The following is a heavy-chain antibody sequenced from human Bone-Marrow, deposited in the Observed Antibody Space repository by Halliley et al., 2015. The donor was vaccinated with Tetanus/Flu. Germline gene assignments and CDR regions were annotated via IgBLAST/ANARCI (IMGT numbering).Heavy chain of an antibody. D-gene: IGHD3-10*01. J-gene: IGHJ4*02. CDR2: LLYIGKT. Sequence: WIGNLLYIGKTTYHPPLKSRVYISIGTSKNQFSLRLTSVSAADTAVYYCAREGVRGFDSYYFDSWGQGNLVTVPS. CDR3: AREGVRGFDSYYFDS. V-gene: IGHV4-59*01.